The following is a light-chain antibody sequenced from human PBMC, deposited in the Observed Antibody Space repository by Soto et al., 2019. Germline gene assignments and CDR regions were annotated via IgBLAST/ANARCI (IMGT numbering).Light chain of an antibody. CDR1: QSISSW. V-gene: IGKV1-5*01. CDR3: QLYNSYFSYT. Sequence: DIQMTQSPSTLSASVGDRVTITCRASQSISSWLAWYQQKPGKAPKLLIYDASSLESGVPSRFSGSGSGTEFTLTISSLQPDDFATYYCQLYNSYFSYTFGQGTKLEIK. CDR2: DAS. J-gene: IGKJ2*01.